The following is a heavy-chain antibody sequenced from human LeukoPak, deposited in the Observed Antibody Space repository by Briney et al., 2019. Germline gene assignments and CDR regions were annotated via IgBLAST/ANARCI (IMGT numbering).Heavy chain of an antibody. CDR2: ISYDGSNK. D-gene: IGHD2-2*02. Sequence: GRSLRLSCAASGFTFSSYGMHWVRQAPGKGLEWVAVISYDGSNKYYADSVKGRFTISRGNSKNTLYLQMNSLRAEDTAVYYCAKALPYCSSTSCYTPVGANYYGMDVWGQGTTVTVSS. V-gene: IGHV3-30*18. J-gene: IGHJ6*02. CDR3: AKALPYCSSTSCYTPVGANYYGMDV. CDR1: GFTFSSYG.